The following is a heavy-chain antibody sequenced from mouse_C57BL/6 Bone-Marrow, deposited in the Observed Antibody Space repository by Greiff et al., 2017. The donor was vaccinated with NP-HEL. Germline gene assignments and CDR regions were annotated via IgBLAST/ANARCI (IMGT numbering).Heavy chain of an antibody. CDR3: ARDLLYGYDGGLDD. CDR2: INPSSGYT. D-gene: IGHD2-2*01. J-gene: IGHJ2*01. V-gene: IGHV1-4*01. Sequence: QVQLQQSGAELARPGASVKMSCKASGYTFTSYTMHWVKQRPGQGLEWIGYINPSSGYTKYNQKFKDKATLTADKSSSTAYMQLSSLTSEDSAVYYCARDLLYGYDGGLDDWGQGTTLTVSS. CDR1: GYTFTSYT.